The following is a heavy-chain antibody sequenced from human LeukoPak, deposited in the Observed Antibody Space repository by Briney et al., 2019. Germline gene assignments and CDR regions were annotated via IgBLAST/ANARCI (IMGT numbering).Heavy chain of an antibody. J-gene: IGHJ3*02. CDR3: ARTLVSPGDAFDI. CDR1: GGSLSSGDYY. V-gene: IGHV4-30-4*08. D-gene: IGHD2-21*01. Sequence: PSETLSLTCTVSGGSLSSGDYYWSWIRQPPGKGLEWIGYIYYSGSTYYNPSLKSRVTISVDTSKNQFSLKLSSVTAADTAVYYCARTLVSPGDAFDIWGQGTMVTVSS. CDR2: IYYSGST.